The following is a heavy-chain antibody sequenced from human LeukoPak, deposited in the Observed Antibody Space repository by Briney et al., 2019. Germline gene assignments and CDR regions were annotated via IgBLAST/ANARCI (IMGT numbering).Heavy chain of an antibody. V-gene: IGHV4-34*01. D-gene: IGHD6-6*01. Sequence: SETLSLTCAVYGVSFSGYYWIWIRQPPGKGLEGRGEINHTTSTKYNPSLKSRVTTSVDTSKSQSSLQLSSVTAADTAVYYCARGRPYRGMSRRFSFDPWCQGNLVTVSS. J-gene: IGHJ5*02. CDR3: ARGRPYRGMSRRFSFDP. CDR2: INHTTST. CDR1: GVSFSGYY.